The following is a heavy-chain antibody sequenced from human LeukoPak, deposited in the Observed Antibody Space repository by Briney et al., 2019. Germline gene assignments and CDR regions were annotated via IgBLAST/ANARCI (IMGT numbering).Heavy chain of an antibody. CDR3: AGYYDSSGYYYRA. J-gene: IGHJ5*02. Sequence: GGSLRLSCAASGFTFSSYSMNWVRQAPWKGLEWVSSISSSSSYIYYADSVKGRFTISRDNAKNSLYLQMNSLRAEDTAVYYCAGYYDSSGYYYRAWGQGTLVTVSS. CDR1: GFTFSSYS. D-gene: IGHD3-22*01. CDR2: ISSSSSYI. V-gene: IGHV3-21*01.